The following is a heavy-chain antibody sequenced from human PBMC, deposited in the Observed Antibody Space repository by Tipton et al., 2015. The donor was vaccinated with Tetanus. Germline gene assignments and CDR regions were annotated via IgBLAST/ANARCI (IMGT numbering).Heavy chain of an antibody. CDR3: ARGGQTYDY. Sequence: SLRLSCAASGFTLGDYAMSWVRQAPGKGLEWLSHISGSGSVIFYAESVKGRFTISRDNAKNSVFLQMSRLRADDTAVYYCARGGQTYDYWGQGTLVTVSA. CDR1: GFTLGDYA. CDR2: ISGSGSVI. J-gene: IGHJ4*02. V-gene: IGHV3-11*01.